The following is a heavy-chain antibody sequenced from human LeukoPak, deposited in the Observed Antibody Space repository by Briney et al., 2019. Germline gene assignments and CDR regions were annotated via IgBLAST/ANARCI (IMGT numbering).Heavy chain of an antibody. J-gene: IGHJ4*02. CDR2: IIPIFGTA. V-gene: IGHV1-69*06. D-gene: IGHD1-26*01. CDR1: GGTFSSYA. Sequence: ASVKVSCKASGGTFSSYAISWVRQAPGQGLGWMGGIIPIFGTANCAQKFQGRVTITADKSTSTAYMELSSLRSEDTAVYYCATVYWGALVGATWTLDYWGQGTLVTVSS. CDR3: ATVYWGALVGATWTLDY.